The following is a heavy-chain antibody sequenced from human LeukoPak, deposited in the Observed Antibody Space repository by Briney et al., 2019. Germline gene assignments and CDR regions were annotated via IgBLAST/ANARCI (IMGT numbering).Heavy chain of an antibody. CDR2: IYYSGSA. D-gene: IGHD2-2*01. CDR3: ARVPLPAAIFDWFDP. CDR1: GGSISSGDYY. V-gene: IGHV4-30-4*08. Sequence: SETLSLTCTVSGGSISSGDYYWSWIRQPPGKGLEWIGYIYYSGSAYYNPSLKSRVTISVDTSKNQFSLKLSSVTAADTAVYYCARVPLPAAIFDWFDPWGQGTLVTVSS. J-gene: IGHJ5*02.